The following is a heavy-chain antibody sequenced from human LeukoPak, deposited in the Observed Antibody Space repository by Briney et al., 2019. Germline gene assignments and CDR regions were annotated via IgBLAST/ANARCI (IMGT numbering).Heavy chain of an antibody. CDR2: ISGSGGST. V-gene: IGHV3-23*01. CDR1: GFTFSSYA. CDR3: AKDTYYDSSGNFDY. D-gene: IGHD3-22*01. Sequence: PGGSLRLSCAASGFTFSSYAMSWVRQAPGKGLEWVSAISGSGGSTYYADSVKGRFTISRENSKNTLYLQMNSLRAEDTAVYYCAKDTYYDSSGNFDYWGQGTLVTVSS. J-gene: IGHJ4*02.